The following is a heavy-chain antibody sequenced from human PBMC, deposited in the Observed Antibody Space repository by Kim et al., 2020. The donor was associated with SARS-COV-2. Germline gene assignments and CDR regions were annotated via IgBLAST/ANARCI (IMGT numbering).Heavy chain of an antibody. V-gene: IGHV1-2*02. J-gene: IGHJ4*02. D-gene: IGHD3-3*01. CDR3: ARDSHTKPGQD. CDR2: T. Sequence: TNYAQKFQGRVTLTRDTSISTAYMELSRLRSDDTAVYYCARDSHTKPGQDWGQGTLVTVSS.